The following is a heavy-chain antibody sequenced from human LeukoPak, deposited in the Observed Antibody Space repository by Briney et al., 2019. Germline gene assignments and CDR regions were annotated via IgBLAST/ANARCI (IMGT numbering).Heavy chain of an antibody. D-gene: IGHD2-2*01. J-gene: IGHJ4*02. Sequence: GGSLRLSCAASGNSLMHWVRQAPGQGLVWVSHINSDGSWTSYADSLKGRFTISKDNAKNTVYLQMNNLRAEDTAVYYCVSFYETYWGRGTLVTVSS. V-gene: IGHV3-74*01. CDR3: VSFYETY. CDR1: GNSL. CDR2: INSDGSWT.